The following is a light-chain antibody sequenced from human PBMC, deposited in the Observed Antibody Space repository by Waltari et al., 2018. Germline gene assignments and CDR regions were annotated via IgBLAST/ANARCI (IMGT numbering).Light chain of an antibody. CDR2: GKN. CDR3: HSRDISGDVL. CDR1: SLRIYY. Sequence: SSELTQDPAVSVALGQPVRITCQGDSLRIYYVSWFLQKPGQAPALVIYGKNSRPSGIPDRFSASSSGSTASLTIIGAQAEDEADYYCHSRDISGDVLIGGGTKLTVV. J-gene: IGLJ2*01. V-gene: IGLV3-19*01.